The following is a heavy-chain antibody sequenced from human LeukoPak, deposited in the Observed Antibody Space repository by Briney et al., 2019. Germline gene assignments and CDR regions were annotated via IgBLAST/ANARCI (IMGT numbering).Heavy chain of an antibody. D-gene: IGHD2-15*01. CDR3: ARDFCSGGSCYRWFDP. CDR1: GCTSSSYA. CDR2: IIPILGIA. J-gene: IGHJ5*02. V-gene: IGHV1-69*04. Sequence: GASVKVSCKASGCTSSSYAISWVRQAPGQGLEWMGRIIPILGIANYAQKFQGRVTITADKSTSTAYMELSSLRSEDTAVYYCARDFCSGGSCYRWFDPWGQGTLVTVSS.